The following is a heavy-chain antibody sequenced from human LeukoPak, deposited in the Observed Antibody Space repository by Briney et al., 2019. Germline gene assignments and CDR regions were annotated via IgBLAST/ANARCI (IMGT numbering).Heavy chain of an antibody. D-gene: IGHD5-24*01. CDR2: IWYDGSIK. CDR3: ARAKDGYFDY. V-gene: IGHV3-33*01. Sequence: PGRSLRLSCAASGFAFSTYGMHWVRQAPGKGLEWVAVIWYDGSIKYFADSVKGRFTISRDNSKNTLFLQINSLRAEDTAVYYCARAKDGYFDYWGQGTLVTVSS. CDR1: GFAFSTYG. J-gene: IGHJ4*02.